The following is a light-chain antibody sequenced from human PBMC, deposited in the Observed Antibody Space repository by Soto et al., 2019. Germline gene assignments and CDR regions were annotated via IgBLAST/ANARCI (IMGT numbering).Light chain of an antibody. CDR1: SSNIGANT. Sequence: SVLTQPPSASGTPGRRVTISCSGSSSNIGANTVSWYQQLPGTAPKLLIYVDSQRPSGVPDRFSGSRSGTSASLAISGLRSEDEADYYCAAWDDILNGYVLGTGTKVTVL. V-gene: IGLV1-44*01. CDR2: VDS. J-gene: IGLJ1*01. CDR3: AAWDDILNGYV.